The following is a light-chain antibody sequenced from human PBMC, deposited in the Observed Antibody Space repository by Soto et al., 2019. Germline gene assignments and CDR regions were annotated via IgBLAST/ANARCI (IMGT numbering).Light chain of an antibody. J-gene: IGKJ4*01. CDR3: KQYNNFPLT. CDR2: EAS. V-gene: IGKV1-5*03. CDR1: QNINRW. Sequence: DIQMTQSPSTLSTSVGDRVTITCRASQNINRWLAWYQQKPGKAPKLLIYEASALESGVPSRFSGSGSETEFTLTISSLQSDDFATYYCKQYNNFPLTFGGVTKVEIK.